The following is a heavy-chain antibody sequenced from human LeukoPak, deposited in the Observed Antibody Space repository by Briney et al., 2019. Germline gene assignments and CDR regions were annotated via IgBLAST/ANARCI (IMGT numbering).Heavy chain of an antibody. V-gene: IGHV3-53*04. CDR2: IYSGGST. CDR1: GSTVSSNY. Sequence: GGSLRLSCAASGSTVSSNYMSWVRQAPGKGLEWVSVIYSGGSTYYADSVKGRFTISRHNSKNTLYLQMNSLRAEDTAVYYCARDLSYCSSTSCFYDYWGQGTLVTVSS. CDR3: ARDLSYCSSTSCFYDY. D-gene: IGHD2-2*01. J-gene: IGHJ4*02.